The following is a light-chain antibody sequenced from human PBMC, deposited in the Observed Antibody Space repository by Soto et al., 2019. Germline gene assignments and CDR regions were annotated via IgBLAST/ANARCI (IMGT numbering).Light chain of an antibody. CDR2: EVD. CDR3: ISYAVTTSYV. Sequence: QSVLTQPPSASGSPGQSVTISCTGTSSDVGGYNFVSWYQQHPGKAPKLMIYEVDKRPSGVPDRFSGSKSGNTASLTVSGLQAEDEADYYCISYAVTTSYVFGTGTKVTDL. J-gene: IGLJ1*01. V-gene: IGLV2-8*01. CDR1: SSDVGGYNF.